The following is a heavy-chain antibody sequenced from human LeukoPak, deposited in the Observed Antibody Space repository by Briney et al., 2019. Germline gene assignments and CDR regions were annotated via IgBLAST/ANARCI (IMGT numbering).Heavy chain of an antibody. Sequence: GGSLRLSCAASGLTFSNYVMNWVRQAPGKGLEWVSGISDSGRTTYYADSVRGRFTISRDDSKNTLYLQMNSLRAEDTAVYYCASTPGYSYGNDAFDMWGQGTMVTVSS. V-gene: IGHV3-23*01. CDR2: ISDSGRTT. D-gene: IGHD5-18*01. J-gene: IGHJ3*02. CDR3: ASTPGYSYGNDAFDM. CDR1: GLTFSNYV.